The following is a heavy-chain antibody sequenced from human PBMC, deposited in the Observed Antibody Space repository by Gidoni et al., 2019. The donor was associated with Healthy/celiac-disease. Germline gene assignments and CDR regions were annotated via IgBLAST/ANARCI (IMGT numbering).Heavy chain of an antibody. V-gene: IGHV3-15*01. Sequence: EVQLVESGGGLVKPGGSLRLSCAASGFTFSNAWMSWVRQAPGKGLEWFGRIKSKTDGGTTDYAAPVKGRFTISRDDSKNTLYLQMNSLKTEDTAVYYCTTDRYTAMVTSYGMDVWGQGTTVTVSS. J-gene: IGHJ6*02. CDR1: GFTFSNAW. CDR2: IKSKTDGGTT. D-gene: IGHD5-18*01. CDR3: TTDRYTAMVTSYGMDV.